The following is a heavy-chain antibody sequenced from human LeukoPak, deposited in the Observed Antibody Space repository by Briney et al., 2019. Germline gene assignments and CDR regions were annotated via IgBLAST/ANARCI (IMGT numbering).Heavy chain of an antibody. CDR1: GFTFSDYY. CDR2: ISSSGSTI. D-gene: IGHD3-3*01. V-gene: IGHV3-11*01. Sequence: KPGGSLRLSCAASGFTFSDYYMSWIRQAPGKGLEWVSYISSSGSTIYYADSVKGRFTISRDNAKNSLYLQMNSLRAEDTAVYYCARVISPPVHPYYDFWSGYYTTDCYFDYWGQGTLVTVSS. J-gene: IGHJ4*02. CDR3: ARVISPPVHPYYDFWSGYYTTDCYFDY.